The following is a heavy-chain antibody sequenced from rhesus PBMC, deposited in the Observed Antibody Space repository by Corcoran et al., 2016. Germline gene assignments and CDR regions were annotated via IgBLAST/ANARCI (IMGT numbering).Heavy chain of an antibody. CDR3: ARSLLVVVATPFDY. CDR1: GFTFDDYA. CDR2: ISWCRGSP. D-gene: IGHD2-21*01. V-gene: IGHV3-201*01. Sequence: EVQLVESGGGVVQPGGSLRLSCAASGFTFDDYAMHWVRQAPGKGLELVSGISWCRGSPYYADSFKGQLTISSDNAKNSLYLPMGSLKAEDTAWYYCARSLLVVVATPFDYWGQGVLVTVSS. J-gene: IGHJ4*01.